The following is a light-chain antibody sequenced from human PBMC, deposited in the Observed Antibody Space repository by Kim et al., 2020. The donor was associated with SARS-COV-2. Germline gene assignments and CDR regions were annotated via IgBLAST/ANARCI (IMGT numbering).Light chain of an antibody. Sequence: IQLTQSPSSLSASVGDRVTITCRANQDINNYLAWYQQETGKAPKLLIYAASTLQSGVPSRFSGSGSGTDFTLTISSLQPEDFATYYCQQLNSYPLTFGGGTKVDIK. V-gene: IGKV1-9*01. CDR1: QDINNY. CDR2: AAS. CDR3: QQLNSYPLT. J-gene: IGKJ4*01.